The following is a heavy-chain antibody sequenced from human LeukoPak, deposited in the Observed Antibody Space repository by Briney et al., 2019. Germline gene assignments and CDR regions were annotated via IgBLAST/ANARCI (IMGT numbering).Heavy chain of an antibody. CDR2: SSGSGGST. CDR1: GFTFSSYA. Sequence: PGGSLRLSCAASGFTFSSYAMSWVRQAPGKGLEWVSASSGSGGSTYYADSVKGRSTNSRDNSKNTLYLQMNSLRAEDTAVYYCAKGPAFYYDSSGSYFDFWGQGTLVTVSS. J-gene: IGHJ4*02. V-gene: IGHV3-23*01. D-gene: IGHD3-22*01. CDR3: AKGPAFYYDSSGSYFDF.